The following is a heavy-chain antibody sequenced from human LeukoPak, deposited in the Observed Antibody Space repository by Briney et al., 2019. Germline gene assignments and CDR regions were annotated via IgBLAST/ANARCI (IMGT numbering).Heavy chain of an antibody. CDR2: IFTSGST. CDR3: ARGRLHYYYYYYMDV. Sequence: SETLSLTCTVSGGSISSGSYYWSWIRQPAGKGLEWIGRIFTSGSTNYNPSLKSRVTISVDTSKNQFSLKLSSVTAADTAVYYCARGRLHYYYYYYMDVWGKGTTVTVSS. V-gene: IGHV4-61*02. J-gene: IGHJ6*03. D-gene: IGHD5-12*01. CDR1: GGSISSGSYY.